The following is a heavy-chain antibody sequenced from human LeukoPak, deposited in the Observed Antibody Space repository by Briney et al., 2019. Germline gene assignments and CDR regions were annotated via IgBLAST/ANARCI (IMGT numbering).Heavy chain of an antibody. CDR1: GFTFSSFT. D-gene: IGHD3-16*01. CDR2: ISSDGSNK. CDR3: ARDENWGSDY. J-gene: IGHJ4*02. Sequence: GGSLRLSCAASGFTFSSFTMHWVRQAPGKGLRWMAVISSDGSNKYYADSVKGRFTVSRDNSNNTLYLQMNSLRAEDTALYYCARDENWGSDYWGQGILVTVSS. V-gene: IGHV3-30-3*01.